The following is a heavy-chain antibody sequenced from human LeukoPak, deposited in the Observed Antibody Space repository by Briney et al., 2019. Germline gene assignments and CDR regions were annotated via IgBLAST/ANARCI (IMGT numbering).Heavy chain of an antibody. D-gene: IGHD3-3*01. V-gene: IGHV4-59*01. CDR3: ARGRFLEWLGAFDI. Sequence: SETLSLTCTVSGGSISSYYWSWIRQPPGKGLEWIGYIYYSGSTNYNPSLKSRVTISVDTSKNQFSLKLSSVTAADTAVYYCARGRFLEWLGAFDIWGQGTMVTVSS. J-gene: IGHJ3*02. CDR1: GGSISSYY. CDR2: IYYSGST.